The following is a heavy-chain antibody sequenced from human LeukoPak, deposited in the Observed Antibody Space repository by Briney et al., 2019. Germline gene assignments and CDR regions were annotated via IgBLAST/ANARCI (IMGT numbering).Heavy chain of an antibody. V-gene: IGHV4-59*01. Sequence: SETLSLTCTVSGGSISIYYWSWIRQPPGKGLEWIGYIYYSGSTNYNPSLKSRVTISVDTSKNQFSLKLSSVTAADTAVYYCARADRRIAASVCFDYWGQGTLVTVSS. CDR2: IYYSGST. CDR3: ARADRRIAASVCFDY. J-gene: IGHJ4*02. D-gene: IGHD6-6*01. CDR1: GGSISIYY.